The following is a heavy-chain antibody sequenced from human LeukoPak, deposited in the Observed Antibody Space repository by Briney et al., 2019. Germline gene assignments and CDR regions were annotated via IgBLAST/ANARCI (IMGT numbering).Heavy chain of an antibody. J-gene: IGHJ5*02. CDR1: GDTLTALS. CDR2: INTKTGRT. D-gene: IGHD3-3*01. Sequence: ASLKVSCKVSGDTLTALSTYWVRHAPGNGLVWIGWINTKTGRTSSARKFQGRVTMTRDPSITTVYMDMAWLTSDDTAIYFCARADFIDAGPYLIGPWGQGTLVTVSS. V-gene: IGHV1-2*02. CDR3: ARADFIDAGPYLIGP.